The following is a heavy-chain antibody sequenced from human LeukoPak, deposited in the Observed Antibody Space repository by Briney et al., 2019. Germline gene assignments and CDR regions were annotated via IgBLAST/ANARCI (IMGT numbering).Heavy chain of an antibody. CDR1: GYTFTSYY. D-gene: IGHD3-16*02. V-gene: IGHV1-46*01. CDR2: INPSGGST. J-gene: IGHJ4*02. CDR3: ARKLFLGRVIVFDY. Sequence: GASVKVSRKASGYTFTSYYMHWVRQAPGQGLEWMGIINPSGGSTSYAQKFQGRVTMTRDMSTSKVYMELSSLRSEDTAVYYCARKLFLGRVIVFDYCGQGTLVTVSS.